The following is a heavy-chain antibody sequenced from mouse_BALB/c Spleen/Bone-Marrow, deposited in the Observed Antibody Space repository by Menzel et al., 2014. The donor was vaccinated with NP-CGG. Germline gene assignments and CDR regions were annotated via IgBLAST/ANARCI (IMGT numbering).Heavy chain of an antibody. CDR1: GYIFTNYW. J-gene: IGHJ4*01. V-gene: IGHV1S81*02. D-gene: IGHD1-1*01. CDR2: INPTNGRS. CDR3: ARRGDYYGAMDY. Sequence: VHLVESGAELVKPGASVKLSCKASGYIFTNYWMHWVKQRPGQGLSWIGEINPTNGRSNYNEKFKSKATLTVDKSSSTAYMQLSSLTSEDSAVYYRARRGDYYGAMDYWGQGTSVTVSS.